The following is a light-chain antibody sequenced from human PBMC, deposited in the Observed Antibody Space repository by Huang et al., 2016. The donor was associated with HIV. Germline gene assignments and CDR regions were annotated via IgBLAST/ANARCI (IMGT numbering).Light chain of an antibody. CDR2: GAS. V-gene: IGKV3-20*01. J-gene: IGKJ1*01. CDR1: QRVSGSY. CDR3: QQDNSSPGT. Sequence: EIVLTQSPGTLFLSPGERATLSCRASQRVSGSYLAWYQQKPGQAPRLLIYGASSRAAGIPDRFSGSGSVTDFTLTINRLEPEDFAVYYWQQDNSSPGTFGQGSKVDIK.